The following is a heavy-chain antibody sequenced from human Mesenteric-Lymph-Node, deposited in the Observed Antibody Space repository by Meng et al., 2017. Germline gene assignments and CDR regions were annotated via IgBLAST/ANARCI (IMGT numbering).Heavy chain of an antibody. D-gene: IGHD5-24*01. CDR1: GGSFSGYY. V-gene: IGHV4-34*01. CDR2: INHSGST. J-gene: IGHJ4*02. CDR3: ARVPCRDGYTCDYFDC. Sequence: SETLSLTCAVYGGSFSGYYWSWIRQPPGKGLEWIGEINHSGSTNYNPSLNSRVTISIDTSETQFSLKLTSVTAADTAVYFCARVPCRDGYTCDYFDCWGQGTLVTVSS.